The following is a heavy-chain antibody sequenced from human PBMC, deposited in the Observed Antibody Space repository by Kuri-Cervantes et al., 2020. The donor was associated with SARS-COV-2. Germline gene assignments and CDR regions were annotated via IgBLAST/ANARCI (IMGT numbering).Heavy chain of an antibody. D-gene: IGHD1-7*01. CDR1: GGSIGGDNYF. CDR2: IYYSGST. CDR3: ASVPDWNYDEGWFDP. J-gene: IGHJ5*02. V-gene: IGHV4-39*07. Sequence: SETLSLTCTVSGGSIGGDNYFWGWIRQPPGKGLEWIGSIYYSGSTYYNPSLKSRVTILVDTSKNQFSLKLSSVTAADTAVYYCASVPDWNYDEGWFDPWGQGTLVTVSS.